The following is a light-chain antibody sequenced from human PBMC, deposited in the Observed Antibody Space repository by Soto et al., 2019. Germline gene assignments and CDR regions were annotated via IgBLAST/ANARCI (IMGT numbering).Light chain of an antibody. CDR3: QQYGSSPPVYT. CDR2: GAS. J-gene: IGKJ2*01. V-gene: IGKV3-20*01. CDR1: QSVSSSY. Sequence: EIVLTQSPGTLSLSPGARATLSCRASQSVSSSYLAWYQQKPGQAPRLLIYGASSRATGIPDRFSGSGSGTDFTLTISILEPEDFAVYYCQQYGSSPPVYTFGQGTKLEIK.